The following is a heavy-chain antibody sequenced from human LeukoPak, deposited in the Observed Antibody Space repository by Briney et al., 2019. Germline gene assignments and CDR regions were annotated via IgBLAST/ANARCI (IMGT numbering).Heavy chain of an antibody. CDR3: ARDHPFMITFGGVIVKNWFDP. Sequence: ASVKVSCKASGYTFTDYYMHWVRQAPGQGLEWMGWINPNSGGTNYAQKFQGRVTMTRDTSISTAYMELSRLRSDDTAVYYCARDHPFMITFGGVIVKNWFDPWGQGTLVTVSS. D-gene: IGHD3-16*02. J-gene: IGHJ5*02. CDR2: INPNSGGT. V-gene: IGHV1-2*02. CDR1: GYTFTDYY.